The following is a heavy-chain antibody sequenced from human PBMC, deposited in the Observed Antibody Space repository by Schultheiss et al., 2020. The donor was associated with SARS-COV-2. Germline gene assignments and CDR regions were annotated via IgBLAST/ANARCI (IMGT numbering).Heavy chain of an antibody. D-gene: IGHD6-19*01. CDR2: GNT. Sequence: ASVKVSCKASGYTFTSYGISWVRQAPGQGLDGNTKYAQKLQGRVTMTTDTSTSTAYMELRSLRSDDTAVYYCARGKAVAGTSYMDVWGQGTTVTVSS. CDR1: GYTFTSYG. V-gene: IGHV1-18*01. J-gene: IGHJ6*02. CDR3: ARGKAVAGTSYMDV.